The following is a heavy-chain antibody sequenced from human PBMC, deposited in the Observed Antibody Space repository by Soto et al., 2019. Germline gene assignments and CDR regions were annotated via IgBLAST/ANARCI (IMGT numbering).Heavy chain of an antibody. Sequence: EVQLLESGGGLVQPGGSLRLSCAASGFTFSSYAMSWVRQAPGKGLEWVSAISGGGGSTYYADSVKGRFTISRDNSKNTLYLQINSLRAEDTAVHYCARDIQQLVRGYWGQGTLVTVSS. CDR2: ISGGGGST. CDR1: GFTFSSYA. J-gene: IGHJ4*02. V-gene: IGHV3-23*01. CDR3: ARDIQQLVRGY. D-gene: IGHD6-13*01.